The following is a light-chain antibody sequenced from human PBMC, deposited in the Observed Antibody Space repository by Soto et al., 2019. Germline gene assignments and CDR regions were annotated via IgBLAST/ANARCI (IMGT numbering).Light chain of an antibody. CDR3: QQYYSYPWT. CDR1: QGISSY. CDR2: AAS. J-gene: IGKJ1*01. V-gene: IGKV1-8*01. Sequence: IRMTQSPSSFSASTGDRFTITCRASQGISSYLAWYQQTPGKAPKLLIYAASTLQSGVPSRFSGSGSGTDFTLTISCLQSEDFATYYCQQYYSYPWTFGQGTKVDIK.